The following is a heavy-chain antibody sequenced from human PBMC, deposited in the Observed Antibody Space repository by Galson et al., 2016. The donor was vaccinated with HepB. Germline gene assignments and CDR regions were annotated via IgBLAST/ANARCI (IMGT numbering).Heavy chain of an antibody. CDR1: GFTLSSYA. V-gene: IGHV3-23*01. J-gene: IGHJ4*02. CDR2: IPGSGPRT. CDR3: ARGEDRSGYGGYFHY. Sequence: SLRLSCAASGFTLSSYAMSWVRQAPGKGLEWVSFIPGSGPRTFYADSVMGRFTISRDSSKHTLHLQLKSLRAEDTAIYYCARGEDRSGYGGYFHYWGQGTLVVVAS. D-gene: IGHD3-22*01.